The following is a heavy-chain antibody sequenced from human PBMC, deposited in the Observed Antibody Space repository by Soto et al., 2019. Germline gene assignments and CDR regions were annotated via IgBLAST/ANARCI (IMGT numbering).Heavy chain of an antibody. J-gene: IGHJ3*02. D-gene: IGHD3-10*01. Sequence: QVQLQESGPGLVKPSETLSLTCTVSGGSISSYYWSWIRQPPGKGLEWIGYIYYSGSTNYNPSLKSRVTISVDTSKNQFSLKLSSVTAADTAVYYCARGLIWFGELLYLALDAFDIWGQGTMVTVSS. CDR3: ARGLIWFGELLYLALDAFDI. CDR2: IYYSGST. CDR1: GGSISSYY. V-gene: IGHV4-59*01.